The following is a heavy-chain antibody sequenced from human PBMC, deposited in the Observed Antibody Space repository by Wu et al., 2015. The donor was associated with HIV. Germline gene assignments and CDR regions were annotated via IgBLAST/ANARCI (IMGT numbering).Heavy chain of an antibody. J-gene: IGHJ6*02. Sequence: QVQLVQSGAEVKKPGSSVKVSCKASGGTFSSYAISWVRQAPGQGLEWMGGIIPIFGTANYAQKFQGRVTITTDESTSTAYMELSSLRSEDTAVYYCARGTVDTDYYYYYGMDVWGQGTTVTVSS. CDR1: GGTFSSYA. V-gene: IGHV1-69*01. CDR3: ARGTVDTDYYYYYGMDV. CDR2: IIPIFGTA. D-gene: IGHD5-18*01.